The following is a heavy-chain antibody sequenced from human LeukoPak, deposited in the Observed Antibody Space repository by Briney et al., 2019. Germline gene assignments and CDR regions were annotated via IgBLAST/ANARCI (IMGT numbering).Heavy chain of an antibody. Sequence: PGGSLRLSCAASGFTFSSYWMHWVRQAPGKGLVWVSRINSDGSSTSYADSVKGRFTISRDNAKNTLYLQMNSLRAEDTAVYYCARLSLAARPFRDYWGQGTLVTVSS. CDR1: GFTFSSYW. J-gene: IGHJ4*02. CDR2: INSDGSST. V-gene: IGHV3-74*01. D-gene: IGHD6-6*01. CDR3: ARLSLAARPFRDY.